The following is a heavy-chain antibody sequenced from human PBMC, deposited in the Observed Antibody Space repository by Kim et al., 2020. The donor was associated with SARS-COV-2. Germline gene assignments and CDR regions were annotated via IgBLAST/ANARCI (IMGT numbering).Heavy chain of an antibody. J-gene: IGHJ4*02. CDR1: GYTFTGYY. Sequence: ASVKVSCKASGYTFTGYYMHWVRQAPGQGLEWMGWINPNSGGTNYAQKFQGRVTMTRDTSISTAYMELSRLRSDDTAVYYCAREHSSGSGFDYWGQGTLVTVSS. D-gene: IGHD6-19*01. V-gene: IGHV1-2*02. CDR2: INPNSGGT. CDR3: AREHSSGSGFDY.